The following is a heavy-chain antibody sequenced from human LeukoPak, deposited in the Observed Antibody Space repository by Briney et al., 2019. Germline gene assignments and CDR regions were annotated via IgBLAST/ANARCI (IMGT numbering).Heavy chain of an antibody. V-gene: IGHV1-2*02. CDR3: ARGSAGRPYYFDY. Sequence: ASVKVSCKASGYTFTSYGITWVRQAPGQGLEWMGWINPDSGGTHYAQKFQGRVTMTRDTSISTAYMELSRLRSDDTAVYYCARGSAGRPYYFDYWGQGTLVTVSS. CDR1: GYTFTSYG. CDR2: INPDSGGT. J-gene: IGHJ4*02.